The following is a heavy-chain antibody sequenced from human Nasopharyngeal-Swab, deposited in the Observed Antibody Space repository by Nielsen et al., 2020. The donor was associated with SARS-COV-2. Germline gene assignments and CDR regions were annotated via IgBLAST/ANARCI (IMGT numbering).Heavy chain of an antibody. J-gene: IGHJ4*02. CDR1: GFTFNNYN. Sequence: GESLKISCAASGFTFNNYNMNWVRQAPGKGLEWVSVISVSGDRTYYADSVKGRFTISRDNAKNSLYLQMNSLRDEDTAVYYCARDRWYYYDSSGEIDWGQGTLVTVSS. CDR2: ISVSGDRT. D-gene: IGHD3-22*01. V-gene: IGHV3-48*02. CDR3: ARDRWYYYDSSGEID.